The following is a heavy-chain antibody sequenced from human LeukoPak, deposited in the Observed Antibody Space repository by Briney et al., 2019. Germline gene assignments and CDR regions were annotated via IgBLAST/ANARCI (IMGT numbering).Heavy chain of an antibody. CDR3: ARDHWNDGGDY. Sequence: GGTLRLSCAASGFTFISFGMTWIRQAPGKGLEWVSYISSSGSTIYYADSVKGRFTISRDNAKNSLYLQMNSLRAEDTAVYYCARDHWNDGGDYWDQGTLVTVSS. V-gene: IGHV3-48*03. CDR1: GFTFISFG. CDR2: ISSSGSTI. D-gene: IGHD1-1*01. J-gene: IGHJ4*02.